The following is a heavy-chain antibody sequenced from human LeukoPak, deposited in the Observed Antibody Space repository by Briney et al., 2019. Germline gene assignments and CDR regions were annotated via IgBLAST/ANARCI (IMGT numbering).Heavy chain of an antibody. D-gene: IGHD3-22*01. Sequence: GGSLRLSCAASGFTFSSYAMSWVRQAPGKGLEWVSAISGSGGSTYYADSVKGGFTISRDNSNNPLYLQMNRLRAEDTAVYYCSKYRDSSCYYPGFFDYWGQGTLVTVSS. CDR1: GFTFSSYA. J-gene: IGHJ4*02. V-gene: IGHV3-23*01. CDR2: ISGSGGST. CDR3: SKYRDSSCYYPGFFDY.